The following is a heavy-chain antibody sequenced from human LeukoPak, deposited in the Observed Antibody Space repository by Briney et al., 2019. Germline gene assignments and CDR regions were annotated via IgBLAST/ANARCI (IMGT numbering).Heavy chain of an antibody. CDR2: FGTAGDT. V-gene: IGHV3-13*01. CDR3: ARVAKERVGGVYYFDY. CDR1: GLTSSTND. J-gene: IGHJ4*02. D-gene: IGHD1-1*01. Sequence: LSGGPLSSSCAAPGLTSSTNDWPWFAQPTGKVLEWSSAFGTAGDTYYTGSVKGRFTISRENAKNSLYLQMNSLRAGDTAVYYCARVAKERVGGVYYFDYWGQGTLVTVSS.